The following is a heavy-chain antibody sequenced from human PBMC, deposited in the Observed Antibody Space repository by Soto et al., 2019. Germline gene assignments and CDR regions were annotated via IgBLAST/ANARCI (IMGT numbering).Heavy chain of an antibody. CDR1: GFTLSGYW. CDR2: ISPDGSTI. CDR3: VRPRYDGSGTPFDG. J-gene: IGHJ4*02. Sequence: EVHLVESGGGLVQPGGSLRLSCEASGFTLSGYWMHWVRQVPGKGLVWVSRISPDGSTITHADSVKGRFTISRDNAKNTLSLQMNSLRPEDTAVYYCVRPRYDGSGTPFDGWGQGTLVTVSS. D-gene: IGHD3-22*01. V-gene: IGHV3-74*01.